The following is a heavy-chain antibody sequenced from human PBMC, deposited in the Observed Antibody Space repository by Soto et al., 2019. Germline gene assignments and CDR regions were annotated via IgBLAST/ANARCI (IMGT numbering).Heavy chain of an antibody. CDR1: GFSFENYG. Sequence: QVQMVESGGGVVQPGRSLRLSCAASGFSFENYGMHWVRQAPGRGLEWVAIIWYDGSLQYYAAAVKGRFTISRDNSKNTLYLEMKSLSAEDKAVYYCANLWGDGYNLGQDYNGMDVWGQGTTVIVSS. J-gene: IGHJ6*02. V-gene: IGHV3-33*06. CDR3: ANLWGDGYNLGQDYNGMDV. CDR2: IWYDGSLQ. D-gene: IGHD5-12*01.